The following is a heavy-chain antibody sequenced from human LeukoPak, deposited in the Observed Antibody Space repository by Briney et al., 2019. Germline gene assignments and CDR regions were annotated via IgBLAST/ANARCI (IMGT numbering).Heavy chain of an antibody. CDR1: GFTFSSYG. V-gene: IGHV3-30*18. J-gene: IGHJ4*02. Sequence: GGSLRLSCAASGFTFSSYGMHWVRQAPGKGLEWVAVISYDGSNKYYADSVKGRFTISRDNSKNTLYLRMNSLRAEDTAVYYCAKALGGDDIFDYWGQGTLVTVSS. CDR3: AKALGGDDIFDY. CDR2: ISYDGSNK. D-gene: IGHD2-21*01.